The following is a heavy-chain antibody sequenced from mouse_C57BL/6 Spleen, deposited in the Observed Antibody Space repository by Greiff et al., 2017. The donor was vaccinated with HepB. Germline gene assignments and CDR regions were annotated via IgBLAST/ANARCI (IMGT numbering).Heavy chain of an antibody. D-gene: IGHD2-3*01. J-gene: IGHJ2*01. CDR1: GFTFSSYT. Sequence: EVKLQESGGGLVKPGGSLKLSCAASGFTFSSYTMSWVRQTPEKRLEWVATISGGGGNTYYPDSVKGRFTISRDNAKNTLYLQMSSLRSEDTALYYCARRPIYDGYYPYFDYWGQGTTLTVSS. CDR3: ARRPIYDGYYPYFDY. V-gene: IGHV5-9*01. CDR2: ISGGGGNT.